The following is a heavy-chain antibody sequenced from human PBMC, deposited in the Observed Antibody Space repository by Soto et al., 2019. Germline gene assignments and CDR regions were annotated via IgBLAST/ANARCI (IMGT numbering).Heavy chain of an antibody. D-gene: IGHD6-19*01. CDR3: ARGRDSSGWEFDY. CDR2: MNPNSGNT. CDR1: GYTFTSYD. J-gene: IGHJ4*02. Sequence: QVQLVQSGAEVKKPGASVKVSCKASGYTFTSYDINWVRQATGQGLEWMGWMNPNSGNTGYAQKFQGRVTMTRNTSVSTADMELSSMRAEGTAVYYWARGRDSSGWEFDYWGQGTLVTVSS. V-gene: IGHV1-8*01.